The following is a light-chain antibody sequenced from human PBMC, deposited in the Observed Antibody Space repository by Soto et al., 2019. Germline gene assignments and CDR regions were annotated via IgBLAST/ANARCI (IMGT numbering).Light chain of an antibody. J-gene: IGKJ2*01. CDR1: QSLLHSNGYNY. CDR3: MQALQTI. Sequence: DIVMTQSPLSLPVTPGEPASISCRSSQSLLHSNGYNYLDWYLQKPGQSPQLLIYLGSNRASGVPDRFSGSGSGTDFTLKISRVEAEDVWVYYCMQALQTIFGQGTKLEIK. V-gene: IGKV2-28*01. CDR2: LGS.